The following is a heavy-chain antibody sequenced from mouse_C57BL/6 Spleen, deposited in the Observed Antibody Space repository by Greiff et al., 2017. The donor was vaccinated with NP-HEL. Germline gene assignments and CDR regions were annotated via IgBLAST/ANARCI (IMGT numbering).Heavy chain of an antibody. D-gene: IGHD2-4*01. CDR3: TADDYDAAD. V-gene: IGHV6-3*01. CDR2: IRLKSDNYAT. Sequence: EVKVEESGGGLVQPGGSMKLSCVASGFTFSNYWMNWVRQSPEKGLEWVAQIRLKSDNYATHYAESVKGRFTISRDDSKSSVYLQMNNLRAEDTGIYYCTADDYDAADWGQGTLVTVAA. J-gene: IGHJ3*01. CDR1: GFTFSNYW.